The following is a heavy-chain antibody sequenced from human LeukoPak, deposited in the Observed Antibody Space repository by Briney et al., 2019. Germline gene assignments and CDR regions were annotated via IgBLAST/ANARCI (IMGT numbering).Heavy chain of an antibody. CDR2: IYPGASVT. J-gene: IGHJ4*02. Sequence: GGSLEISFKGSGYSFTSYWIGWGRPVPGKGGEWMGSIYPGASVTIYSPSFQGQVTISADKSISTPYLQWSRLKASDTAMYYCARLWGDYSNYVFAYWGQGTLVTVSS. V-gene: IGHV5-51*01. CDR1: GYSFTSYW. D-gene: IGHD4-11*01. CDR3: ARLWGDYSNYVFAY.